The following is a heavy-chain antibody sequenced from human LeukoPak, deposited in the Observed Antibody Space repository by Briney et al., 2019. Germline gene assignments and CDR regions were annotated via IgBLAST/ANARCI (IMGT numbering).Heavy chain of an antibody. CDR1: GFTFSTHS. CDR3: ARDAPNGQQDY. J-gene: IGHJ4*02. Sequence: PGGSLRLSCAASGFTFSTHSFNWVRQAPGKGLQWVSYIHGRTSPIYYADSVRGRFTISRDNAKNSVSLHMNSLRVEDTAVYYCARDAPNGQQDYWGQGTLVTVSS. D-gene: IGHD6-13*01. CDR2: IHGRTSPI. V-gene: IGHV3-48*01.